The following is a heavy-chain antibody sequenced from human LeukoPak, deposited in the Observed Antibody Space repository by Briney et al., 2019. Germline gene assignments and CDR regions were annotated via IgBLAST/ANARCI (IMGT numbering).Heavy chain of an antibody. J-gene: IGHJ6*03. D-gene: IGHD5-18*01. CDR2: IYTSGST. CDR1: GGSISSGSYY. CDR3: ARAYSPIYYYYYYMDV. Sequence: ASQTLSLTCTVYGGSISSGSYYWSWIRQPAGKGLEWIGRIYTSGSTNYNPSLKSRVTISVDASKNQFSLKLSSVTAADTAVYYCARAYSPIYYYYYYMDVWGKGTTVTVSS. V-gene: IGHV4-61*02.